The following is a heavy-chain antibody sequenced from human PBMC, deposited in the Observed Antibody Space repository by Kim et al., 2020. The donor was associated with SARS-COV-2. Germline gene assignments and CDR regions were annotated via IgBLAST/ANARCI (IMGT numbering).Heavy chain of an antibody. CDR3: ARDSGPGKPLFDY. D-gene: IGHD3-10*01. J-gene: IGHJ4*02. Sequence: YADSVKGRFTISRDNAKNSLYLQMNSLGAEDTAVYYCARDSGPGKPLFDYWGQGTLVTVSS. V-gene: IGHV3-21*01.